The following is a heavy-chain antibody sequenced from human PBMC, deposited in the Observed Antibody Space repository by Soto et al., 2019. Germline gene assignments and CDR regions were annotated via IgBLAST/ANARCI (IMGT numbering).Heavy chain of an antibody. CDR1: GFMFSAYW. D-gene: IGHD5-18*01. CDR3: ARDFYGGYTYGPGDY. V-gene: IGHV3-7*01. J-gene: IGHJ4*02. Sequence: PGGSLRLSCAASGFMFSAYWMSWVRQAPGKGLEWVANIHGDGGKIYYVDSVKGRFTISRDNAKRSLYLQMNSLRAEDTAVYYCARDFYGGYTYGPGDYWGQGALGTVSS. CDR2: IHGDGGKI.